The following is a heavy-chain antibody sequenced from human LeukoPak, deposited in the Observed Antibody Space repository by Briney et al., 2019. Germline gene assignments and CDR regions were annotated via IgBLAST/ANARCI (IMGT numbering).Heavy chain of an antibody. J-gene: IGHJ1*01. CDR1: GGSISSSSYY. D-gene: IGHD1-26*01. V-gene: IGHV3-74*01. CDR3: VRDSGSSYGYYFLH. Sequence: ETLSLTCTVSGGSISSSSYYWGWIRQPPGKGLVWVSRINNDGRSTSYAGSVKGRFSISRDNANNSLYLQMNSLRAEDTAVYYCVRDSGSSYGYYFLHWGQGTLVTVSS. CDR2: INNDGRST.